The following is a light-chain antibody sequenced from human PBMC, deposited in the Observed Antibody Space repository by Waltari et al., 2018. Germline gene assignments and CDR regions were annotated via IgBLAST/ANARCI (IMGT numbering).Light chain of an antibody. V-gene: IGLV2-8*01. J-gene: IGLJ1*01. CDR3: SSYAHNNHFV. CDR2: EVT. CDR1: NSDVGAYNY. Sequence: QSVLTQPPSATGSPGQSVTISCTGTNSDVGAYNYVSWYQQPPGKVPKLLIYEVTKRPPGVPDRFSGSKSGNTASLTVSGLQADDEADYYCSSYAHNNHFVFGTGTKVTVL.